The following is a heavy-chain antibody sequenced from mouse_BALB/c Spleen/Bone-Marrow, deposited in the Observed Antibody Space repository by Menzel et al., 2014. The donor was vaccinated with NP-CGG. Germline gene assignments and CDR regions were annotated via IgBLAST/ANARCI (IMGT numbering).Heavy chain of an antibody. CDR2: IIPNSGYS. V-gene: IGHV1-4*01. D-gene: IGHD1-1*01. CDR1: GYTFTRYT. J-gene: IGHJ4*01. Sequence: QVQLQQSGAELARPGASVKMSCQASGYTFTRYTMHWEKKRPGQGLEWIGYIIPNSGYSNYNQKFKDKATLTADKSFSTAYMQLSSLTSEDSAVYYCTIRYYAMDYWGQGTSVTVSS. CDR3: TIRYYAMDY.